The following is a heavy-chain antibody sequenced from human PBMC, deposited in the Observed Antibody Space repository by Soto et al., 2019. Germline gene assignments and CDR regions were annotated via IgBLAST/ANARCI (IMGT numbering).Heavy chain of an antibody. CDR2: ISYDGSNK. V-gene: IGHV3-30-3*01. D-gene: IGHD4-17*01. J-gene: IGHJ4*02. CDR1: GFTFSSYA. CDR3: AREAYGDYSFDY. Sequence: GGSLRLSCAASGFTFSSYAIHWVRQAPGKGLEWVAVISYDGSNKYYADTVKGRFTISRDNSKNTLHLQMNSLTAEDTAVYYCAREAYGDYSFDYWGQGTLVTVSS.